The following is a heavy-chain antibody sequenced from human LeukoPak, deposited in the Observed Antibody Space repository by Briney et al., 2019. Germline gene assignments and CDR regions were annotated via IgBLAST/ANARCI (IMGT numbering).Heavy chain of an antibody. D-gene: IGHD4-17*01. Sequence: SETLSLTCAVYGGSFSGYYWSWIRQPPGKGLEWIGEINHSGSTNYNPSLKSRVTISVDTSKNQFSLKLSSVTAADTAVYYCAASTTVDYFDYWSQGTLVTVSS. V-gene: IGHV4-34*01. CDR1: GGSFSGYY. J-gene: IGHJ4*02. CDR3: AASTTVDYFDY. CDR2: INHSGST.